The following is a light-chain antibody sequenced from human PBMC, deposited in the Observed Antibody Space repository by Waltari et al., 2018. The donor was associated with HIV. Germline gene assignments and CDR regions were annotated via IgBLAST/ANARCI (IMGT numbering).Light chain of an antibody. J-gene: IGLJ3*02. CDR3: SSYTSSNTWV. CDR2: EVS. V-gene: IGLV2-18*02. CDR1: SSAVGYYNR. Sequence: QSALTQPPSVSGSPGQSVTISCTGTSSAVGYYNRVSWYQQPPGTAPKLMIFEVSNRPSGVPDRFSGSKSDNTASLTISGLQAEDEADYYCSSYTSSNTWVFGGGTKLTVL.